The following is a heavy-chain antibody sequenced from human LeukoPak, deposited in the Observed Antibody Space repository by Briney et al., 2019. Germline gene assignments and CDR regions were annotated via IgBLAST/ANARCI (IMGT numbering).Heavy chain of an antibody. CDR2: INPNSGGT. CDR3: ARGGYDSSSLFDY. D-gene: IGHD6-19*01. V-gene: IGHV1-2*06. J-gene: IGHJ4*02. Sequence: ASVKVSCKASGYIFTDYYMHWVRQAPGQELGWMGRINPNSGGTNYAQKFQGRVAMTRDTSISTAYMELSRLRSDDTAVYYCARGGYDSSSLFDYWGQGTLVTVSS. CDR1: GYIFTDYY.